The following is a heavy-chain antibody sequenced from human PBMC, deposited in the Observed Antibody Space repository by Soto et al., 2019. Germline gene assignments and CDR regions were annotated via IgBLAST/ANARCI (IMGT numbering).Heavy chain of an antibody. CDR2: ISAYNGNT. CDR3: AREGGSSWTYYYYYGMDV. Sequence: QVPLVQSGAEVKKPGASVKVSCKASGYTFTSYGISWVRQAPGQGLEWMGWISAYNGNTNYAQKLQGRVTMTTDTSTSTAYMELRSLRSDDTAVSYCAREGGSSWTYYYYYGMDVWGQGTTVTVSS. CDR1: GYTFTSYG. V-gene: IGHV1-18*01. J-gene: IGHJ6*02. D-gene: IGHD6-13*01.